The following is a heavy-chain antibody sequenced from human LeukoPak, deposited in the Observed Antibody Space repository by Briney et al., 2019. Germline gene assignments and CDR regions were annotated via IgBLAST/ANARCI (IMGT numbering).Heavy chain of an antibody. Sequence: ASVKVSCKASGYTFTSYGISWVRQAPGQGLEWMGWISAYNGNTNYAQKLQGRVTMTTDTSTSTAYVELRSLRSDDTAVYYCAREAYYYDSSGYYYYFDYWGQGTLVTVSS. CDR2: ISAYNGNT. CDR1: GYTFTSYG. D-gene: IGHD3-22*01. V-gene: IGHV1-18*01. CDR3: AREAYYYDSSGYYYYFDY. J-gene: IGHJ4*02.